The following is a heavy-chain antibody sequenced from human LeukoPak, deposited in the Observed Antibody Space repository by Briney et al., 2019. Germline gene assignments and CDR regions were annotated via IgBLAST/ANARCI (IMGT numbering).Heavy chain of an antibody. D-gene: IGHD4-17*01. CDR3: AKDLPTTVTTPYFDY. CDR2: INPNSGGT. J-gene: IGHJ4*02. Sequence: ASVKVSCTASGYTFTGYYMHWVRQAPGQGLEWMGWINPNSGGTNYAQKFQGRVTMTRDTSISTAYMELSRLRSDDTAVYYCAKDLPTTVTTPYFDYWGQGTLVTVSS. V-gene: IGHV1-2*02. CDR1: GYTFTGYY.